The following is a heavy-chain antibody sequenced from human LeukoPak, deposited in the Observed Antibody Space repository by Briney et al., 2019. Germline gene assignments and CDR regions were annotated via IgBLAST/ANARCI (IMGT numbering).Heavy chain of an antibody. J-gene: IGHJ4*02. Sequence: GGSLRLSCAASGFTVSSNYMSWVRQAPGKGLEWVSVIYSGGSTYYADSVKGRFTISRGNSKNTLYLQMNSLRAEDTAVFYCARLKSGSYRYFDYWGQGTLVTVSS. CDR3: ARLKSGSYRYFDY. D-gene: IGHD1-26*01. CDR1: GFTVSSNY. CDR2: IYSGGST. V-gene: IGHV3-53*01.